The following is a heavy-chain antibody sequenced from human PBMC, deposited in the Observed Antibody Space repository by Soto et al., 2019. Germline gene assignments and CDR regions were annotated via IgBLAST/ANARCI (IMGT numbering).Heavy chain of an antibody. J-gene: IGHJ5*02. CDR1: GGSISSYY. CDR2: IYYSGST. CDR3: ARYLGYYDSSGYYYVGMGYHWFEP. V-gene: IGHV4-59*01. Sequence: PSETLSLTCVVYGGSISSYYWSWIRQPPGKGLEWIGYIYYSGSTNYNPSLKSRVTISVDTSKNQFSLNLSSVTAADTAVYYCARYLGYYDSSGYYYVGMGYHWFEPWGKGTLVTVS. D-gene: IGHD3-22*01.